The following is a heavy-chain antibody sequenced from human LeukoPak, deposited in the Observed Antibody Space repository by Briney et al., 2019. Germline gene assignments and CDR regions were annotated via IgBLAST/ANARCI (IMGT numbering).Heavy chain of an antibody. Sequence: GGSLRLSCAASGFTFSSYEMNWVRQAPGKGLEWVSYISSSGSSIYYADSVKGRFTISRDNAKNSLYLQMNSLRAEDTAVYHCVRQYYYGSGSYLWAPDYWGQGTLVTVSS. J-gene: IGHJ4*02. V-gene: IGHV3-48*03. CDR3: VRQYYYGSGSYLWAPDY. CDR2: ISSSGSSI. D-gene: IGHD3-10*01. CDR1: GFTFSSYE.